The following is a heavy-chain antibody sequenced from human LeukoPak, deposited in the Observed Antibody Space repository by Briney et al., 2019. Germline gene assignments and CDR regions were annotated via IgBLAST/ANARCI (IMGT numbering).Heavy chain of an antibody. D-gene: IGHD5-12*01. J-gene: IGHJ3*01. V-gene: IGHV4-59*08. Sequence: SETLSLMCRVYSGSISSYSWSCIRQPAGEGLEWNVSMYDSGSTKDNPSHKSRVTISVDTSKNQFSLKLSSVTDADTAVYYCARHGGETIVDTILHVFDLWGQGTMVTVSA. CDR2: MYDSGST. CDR1: SGSISSYS. CDR3: ARHGGETIVDTILHVFDL.